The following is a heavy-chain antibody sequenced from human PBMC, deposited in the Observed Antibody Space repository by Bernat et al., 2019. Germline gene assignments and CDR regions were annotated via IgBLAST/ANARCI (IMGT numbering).Heavy chain of an antibody. CDR2: ISSSGSTI. Sequence: VQLVESGGGLVKPGGSLRLSCAASGFTFSSYEMNWVRQAPGKGLEWVSYISSSGSTIYYADSVKGRFTISRDNAKNSLYLQMNSLRAEDTAVYYCARIRRVRSLHYFDYWGQGTLVTVSS. J-gene: IGHJ4*02. CDR1: GFTFSSYE. D-gene: IGHD1-14*01. CDR3: ARIRRVRSLHYFDY. V-gene: IGHV3-48*03.